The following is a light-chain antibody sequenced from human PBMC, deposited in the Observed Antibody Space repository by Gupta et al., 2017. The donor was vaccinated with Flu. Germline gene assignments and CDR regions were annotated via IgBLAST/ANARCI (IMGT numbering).Light chain of an antibody. J-gene: IGKJ1*01. Sequence: DVQMTQNPSTLSASVGDRVTITCRASQSISNWLAWYQQKPGKSPKVLIYKASILETDVPSTFSGRGSGTEFTLTISSLQPDDFATYYCQQYDNYPWTFGRGTKVEIK. V-gene: IGKV1-5*03. CDR3: QQYDNYPWT. CDR1: QSISNW. CDR2: KAS.